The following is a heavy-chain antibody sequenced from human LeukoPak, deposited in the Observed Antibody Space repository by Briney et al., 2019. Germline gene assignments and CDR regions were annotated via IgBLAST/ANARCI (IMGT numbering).Heavy chain of an antibody. D-gene: IGHD3-22*01. Sequence: GGSLRLSCAASGFTVSSNYMSWVRQAPGKGLEWVSVIYSGGSTYYADSVKGRFTISRDNSKNMVYLQMNSLRAEDTALYYCVGDPPNSGYAFQVWGHGTVVTVSS. J-gene: IGHJ3*01. CDR2: IYSGGST. CDR1: GFTVSSNY. V-gene: IGHV3-53*01. CDR3: VGDPPNSGYAFQV.